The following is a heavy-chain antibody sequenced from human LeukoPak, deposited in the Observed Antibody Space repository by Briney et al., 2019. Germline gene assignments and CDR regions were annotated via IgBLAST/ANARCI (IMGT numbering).Heavy chain of an antibody. V-gene: IGHV3-23*01. J-gene: IGHJ4*02. Sequence: GGSLRLSCAASGFTFNTYVMSWVRQAPGKGLEWVSGISTSGDSTYYVDSVKGRFTISRDNSKNTLHLQMSSLRVEDTAVYFCVRDLPHITVFGALHYWGQGTLVTVSS. CDR1: GFTFNTYV. D-gene: IGHD3-3*01. CDR2: ISTSGDST. CDR3: VRDLPHITVFGALHY.